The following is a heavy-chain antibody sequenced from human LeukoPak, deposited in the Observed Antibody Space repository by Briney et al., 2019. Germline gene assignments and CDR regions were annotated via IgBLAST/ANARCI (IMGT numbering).Heavy chain of an antibody. CDR1: GFTFSNYA. CDR2: ISYDGDNK. D-gene: IGHD2-15*01. J-gene: IGHJ4*02. Sequence: GGSLRLSCAASGFTFSNYAMHWVRQAPGEGLEWVALISYDGDNKYYADSVKGRFTISRDNSKNTLYLQMNSLRAEDTAVYYCARDRGHCSGGSCYWNYFDYWGQGTLVTVSS. V-gene: IGHV3-30-3*01. CDR3: ARDRGHCSGGSCYWNYFDY.